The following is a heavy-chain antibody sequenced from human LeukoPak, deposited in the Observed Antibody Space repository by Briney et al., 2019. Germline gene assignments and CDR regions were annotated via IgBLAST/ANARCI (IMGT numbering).Heavy chain of an antibody. V-gene: IGHV3-21*04. Sequence: PGGSLRLSCAASGFTFSSYSLNWVRQAPGKGLEWVSSISSTSSYRYYADSVKGRFTISRDNSKNTLYLQMNSLRAEDTAVYYCAAGSGSYYKATSWGQGTLVTVSS. J-gene: IGHJ5*02. CDR3: AAGSGSYYKATS. CDR2: ISSTSSYR. D-gene: IGHD3-10*01. CDR1: GFTFSSYS.